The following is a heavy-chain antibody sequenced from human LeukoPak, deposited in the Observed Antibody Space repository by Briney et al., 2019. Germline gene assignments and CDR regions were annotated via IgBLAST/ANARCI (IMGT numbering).Heavy chain of an antibody. CDR2: MYSSGNT. J-gene: IGHJ4*02. CDR3: ARGGSYTMVKNY. CDR1: GGSINSSSYY. D-gene: IGHD1-26*01. Sequence: SETLSLTCIVSGGSINSSSYYWCWIRQPPGKGLEWIGSMYSSGNTYYNPSLKSRVTISVDTSKNQFSPKLNSVTAADTAVYYCARGGSYTMVKNYWGQGTLVTVSS. V-gene: IGHV4-39*07.